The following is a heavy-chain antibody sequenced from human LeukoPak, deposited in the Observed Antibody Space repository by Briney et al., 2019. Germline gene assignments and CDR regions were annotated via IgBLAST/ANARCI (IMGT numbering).Heavy chain of an antibody. CDR3: ATGGTTATAPDAPFKYC. D-gene: IGHD5-18*01. J-gene: IGHJ4*02. V-gene: IGHV1-18*01. Sequence: GASVKVSCKTSGYSENFYGITWVRQVAGQGLEWMGWISAQHGQTEYAPNSQDRVTMTTDTYTNTAYMELRSLRSDDTAVYFCATGGTTATAPDAPFKYCWGQGTLVTV. CDR2: ISAQHGQT. CDR1: GYSENFYG.